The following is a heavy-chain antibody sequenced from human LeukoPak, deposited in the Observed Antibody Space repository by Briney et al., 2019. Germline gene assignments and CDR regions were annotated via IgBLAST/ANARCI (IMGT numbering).Heavy chain of an antibody. D-gene: IGHD5-12*01. CDR3: ARGSDPDIVATTPGIGY. CDR2: IIPIFGTA. Sequence: GASVKVSCKASGGTISSYAISWVRQAPGQGLEWTGGIIPIFGTANYAQKFQGRVTITADESTSTAYMELSSLRSEDTAVYYCARGSDPDIVATTPGIGYWGQGTLVTVSS. J-gene: IGHJ4*02. CDR1: GGTISSYA. V-gene: IGHV1-69*13.